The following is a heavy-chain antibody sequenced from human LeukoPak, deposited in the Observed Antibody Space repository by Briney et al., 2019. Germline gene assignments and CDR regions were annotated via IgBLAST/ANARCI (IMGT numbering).Heavy chain of an antibody. CDR3: AKDPLSSSWYRYYYYYYGMDV. CDR1: GFTFSSYG. D-gene: IGHD6-13*01. CDR2: ISYDGSNK. V-gene: IGHV3-30*18. J-gene: IGHJ6*02. Sequence: PGGSLRLSCAASGFTFSSYGMHWVRQAPGKGLEWVAVISYDGSNKYYADSVKGRFTISRDNSKNTLYLQMSSLRAEDTAVYYCAKDPLSSSWYRYYYYYYGMDVWGQGTTVTVSS.